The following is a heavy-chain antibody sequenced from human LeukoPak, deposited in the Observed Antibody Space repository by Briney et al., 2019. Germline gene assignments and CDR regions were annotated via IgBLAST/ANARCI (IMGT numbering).Heavy chain of an antibody. V-gene: IGHV1-2*04. CDR3: ARAGDFWSGYYPNYYYYGMDV. CDR1: GYTFTGYY. D-gene: IGHD3-3*01. CDR2: INPNSGST. Sequence: ASVTVSCTASGYTFTGYYMHWVRQAPGQGLEWMGWINPNSGSTNYAQKFQGWVTMTRDTSISTAYMELSRLRSDDTAVYYCARAGDFWSGYYPNYYYYGMDVWGQGTTVTVSS. J-gene: IGHJ6*02.